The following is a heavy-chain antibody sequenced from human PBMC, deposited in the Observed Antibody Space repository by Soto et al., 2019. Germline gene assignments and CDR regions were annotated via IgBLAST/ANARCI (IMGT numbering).Heavy chain of an antibody. CDR3: ARQYCGGDCHWHYYYYGMDV. D-gene: IGHD2-21*02. Sequence: PGGSLRLSCAASGFTFSSYGMHWVRQAPGKGLEWVAVIWYDGSNKYYADSVKGRFTISRDNSKNTLYLQMNSLRAEDTAVYYCARQYCGGDCHWHYYYYGMDVWGQGXTVTVSS. CDR1: GFTFSSYG. CDR2: IWYDGSNK. V-gene: IGHV3-33*01. J-gene: IGHJ6*02.